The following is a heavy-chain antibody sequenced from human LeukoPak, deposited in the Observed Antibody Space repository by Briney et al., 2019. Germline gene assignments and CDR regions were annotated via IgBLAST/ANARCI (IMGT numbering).Heavy chain of an antibody. CDR2: ISSSSSTI. D-gene: IGHD6-13*01. CDR1: GFTFSSYS. J-gene: IGHJ4*02. V-gene: IGHV3-48*01. Sequence: GGSLRLSCAASGFTFSSYSMNWVRQAPGKGLEWVSYISSSSSTIYYADSVKGRFTISRDNAKNSLYLQMNSLRAEDTAVYYCARGRPGYSSSWHGLPFDYWGQGTLVTVSS. CDR3: ARGRPGYSSSWHGLPFDY.